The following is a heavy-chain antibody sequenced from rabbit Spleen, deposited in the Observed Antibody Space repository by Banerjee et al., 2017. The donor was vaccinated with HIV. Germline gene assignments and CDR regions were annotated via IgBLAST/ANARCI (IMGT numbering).Heavy chain of an antibody. V-gene: IGHV1S40*01. Sequence: QSLEESGGDLVKPGASLTLTCKASGFDFSSNYYMCWVRQAPGKGLEWIGCIYTGNGNIYYASWAKGRFTISKTSSTTVTLQMTSLTAADTATYFCARNINGGGWGYGDLWGQGTLVTVS. CDR2: IYTGNGNI. CDR1: GFDFSSNYY. J-gene: IGHJ4*01. CDR3: ARNINGGGWGYGDL. D-gene: IGHD4-1*01.